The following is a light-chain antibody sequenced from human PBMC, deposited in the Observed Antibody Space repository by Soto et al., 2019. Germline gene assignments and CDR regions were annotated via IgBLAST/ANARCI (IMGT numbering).Light chain of an antibody. CDR1: NNDIGVYDF. J-gene: IGLJ2*01. CDR2: EVV. CDR3: NSDAGSHNEV. Sequence: QSALTQPPSASGSPGQSVTISCTGTNNDIGVYDFVSWYQHHPGKAPRLIIYEVVQRPSGVPDRFSGSKSGNTASLTVSGLQDEDESDYICNSDAGSHNEVFGSGTKLTVL. V-gene: IGLV2-8*01.